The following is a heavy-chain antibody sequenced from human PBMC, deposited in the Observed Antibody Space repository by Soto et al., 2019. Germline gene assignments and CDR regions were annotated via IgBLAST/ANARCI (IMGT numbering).Heavy chain of an antibody. CDR1: GYTFTSYD. CDR2: MNPNSGNT. D-gene: IGHD4-17*01. Sequence: ASVKVSCKASGYTFTSYDINWVRQATGQGLEWMGWMNPNSGNTGYAQKFQGRVTMTRNTSISTAYMELSSLRSEDTAVYYCAILSQGTTITYFDYWGQGTLVTVSS. CDR3: AILSQGTTITYFDY. V-gene: IGHV1-8*01. J-gene: IGHJ4*02.